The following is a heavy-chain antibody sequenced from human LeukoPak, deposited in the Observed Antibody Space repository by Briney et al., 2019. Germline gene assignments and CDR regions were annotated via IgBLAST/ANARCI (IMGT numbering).Heavy chain of an antibody. CDR1: GYTFTGYY. CDR2: INPNSGGT. V-gene: IGHV1-2*02. D-gene: IGHD1-26*01. Sequence: ASVKVSCKASGYTFTGYYMHWVRQAPGQGLEWMGWINPNSGGTNYAQKFQGRVTMTRDTSISTVYMELSRLRSDDTAVYYCARVGELLRTGAFDIWGQGTMVTVSS. CDR3: ARVGELLRTGAFDI. J-gene: IGHJ3*02.